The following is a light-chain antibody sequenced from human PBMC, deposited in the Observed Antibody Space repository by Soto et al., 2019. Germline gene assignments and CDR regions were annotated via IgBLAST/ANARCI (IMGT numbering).Light chain of an antibody. J-gene: IGKJ4*01. V-gene: IGKV3-15*01. CDR3: QQYNNWPPLT. Sequence: EIVMTQSPATLSVSPGERATFSCRASQSVSSNLAWYQQKPGQAPRLLIYGASTRATGIPARFSGSGSETEFTLTISSLQSEDFAVYYCQQYNNWPPLTFGGGTKVEIK. CDR1: QSVSSN. CDR2: GAS.